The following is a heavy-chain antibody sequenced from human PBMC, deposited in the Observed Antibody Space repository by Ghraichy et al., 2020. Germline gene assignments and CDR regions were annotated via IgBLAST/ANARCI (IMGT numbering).Heavy chain of an antibody. CDR2: INAGYGNT. CDR1: GYTFTSYA. V-gene: IGHV1-3*01. D-gene: IGHD5-12*01. J-gene: IGHJ5*02. Sequence: ASVKVSCKASGYTFTSYAMHWVRQAPGQRLEWMGWINAGYGNTKYSQKFQGRVTITRDTSASTAYMELSSLRSEDTAVYYCARDPELVATSENWFDPWGQGTLITVSS. CDR3: ARDPELVATSENWFDP.